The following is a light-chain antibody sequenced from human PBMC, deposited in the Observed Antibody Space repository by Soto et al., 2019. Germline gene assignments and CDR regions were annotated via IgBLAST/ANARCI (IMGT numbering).Light chain of an antibody. J-gene: IGLJ2*01. Sequence: QLVLTQSPSASASLGASVKLTCTLSSGHSSYAIAWHQQRPEKGPRFLMKLNSDGSHHKVDGIPDRFSGSSSGAERYLTISSLQSEDEADYYCQTWGTGIRLFGGGTKVTVL. CDR1: SGHSSYA. CDR3: QTWGTGIRL. CDR2: LNSDGSH. V-gene: IGLV4-69*01.